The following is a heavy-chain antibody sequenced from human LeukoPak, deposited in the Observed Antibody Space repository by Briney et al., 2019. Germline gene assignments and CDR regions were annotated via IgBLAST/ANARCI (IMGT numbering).Heavy chain of an antibody. V-gene: IGHV4-59*01. Sequence: PSETLSLTCTVSGGSISSYYWSWIRQPPGKGLEWIGYIYYSGTTNYNPSLKSRVTISVDTSKNQFSLKLTSVTAADTAVYYCARDVFWRGSDYWGQGALVTVSS. CDR2: IYYSGTT. CDR1: GGSISSYY. J-gene: IGHJ4*02. CDR3: ARDVFWRGSDY. D-gene: IGHD3-3*01.